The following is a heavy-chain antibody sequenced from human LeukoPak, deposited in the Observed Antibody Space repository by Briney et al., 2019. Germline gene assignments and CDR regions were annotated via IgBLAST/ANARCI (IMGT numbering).Heavy chain of an antibody. V-gene: IGHV3-30*03. CDR1: GFTFSSYG. Sequence: PGGSLRLSCAASGFTFSSYGMHWVRQAPGKGLEWVAVISYDGSNKYYADSVKGRFTISRDNSKNTLYLQMNSLRSEDTAVYYCARERWGYGEWELLRAFDIWGQGTMVTVSS. CDR3: ARERWGYGEWELLRAFDI. D-gene: IGHD1-26*01. CDR2: ISYDGSNK. J-gene: IGHJ3*02.